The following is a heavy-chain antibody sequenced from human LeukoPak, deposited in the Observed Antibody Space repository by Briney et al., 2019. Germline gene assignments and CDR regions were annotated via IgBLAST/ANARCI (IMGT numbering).Heavy chain of an antibody. D-gene: IGHD5-12*01. J-gene: IGHJ4*02. CDR1: GYTFTGYY. Sequence: ASVKVSCKASGYTFTGYYMHWVRQAPGQGLEWMGWINPNSGGTNYAQKFQGRVTMTRDTSISTAYMELSRLRSDDTAVYYCARDPRRGYSGYDFYYFDYWGQGTLVTVSP. V-gene: IGHV1-2*02. CDR3: ARDPRRGYSGYDFYYFDY. CDR2: INPNSGGT.